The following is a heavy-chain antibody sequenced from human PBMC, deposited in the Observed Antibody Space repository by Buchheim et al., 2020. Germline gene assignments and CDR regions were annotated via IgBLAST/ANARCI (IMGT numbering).Heavy chain of an antibody. Sequence: QVQLQESGPGLVKPSETLSLTFTVSGVSISSYYWSWIRQPPGKGLEWIGYIYYSGSTNYNPSLKSRVTISVDTSKNQFSMKLSSVTAADTAVYYCAALRGVYYYYGMDVWGQGTT. J-gene: IGHJ6*02. CDR1: GVSISSYY. CDR3: AALRGVYYYYGMDV. V-gene: IGHV4-59*08. CDR2: IYYSGST. D-gene: IGHD3-10*01.